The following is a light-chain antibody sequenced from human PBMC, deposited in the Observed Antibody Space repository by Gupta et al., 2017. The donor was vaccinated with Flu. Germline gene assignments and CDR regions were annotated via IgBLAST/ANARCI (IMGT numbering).Light chain of an antibody. J-gene: IGKJ3*01. CDR1: QAIMNY. CDR3: QKDNYAPFT. V-gene: IGKV1-27*01. Sequence: EIQMTQSPSSLSASVGDRVTITCRTSQAIMNYLAWFQQKPGKVPKLLIYDASTLQSGVPSRFSGSGSGTDFTLTISSLQSEDVATYYCQKDNYAPFTFGHGTKVDIK. CDR2: DAS.